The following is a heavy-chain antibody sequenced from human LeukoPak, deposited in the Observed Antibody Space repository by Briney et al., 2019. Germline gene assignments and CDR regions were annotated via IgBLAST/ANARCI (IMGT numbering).Heavy chain of an antibody. CDR2: IYYSGST. D-gene: IGHD1/OR15-1a*01. CDR1: GYSISSSYY. J-gene: IGHJ6*04. Sequence: SETLSLTCTVSGYSISSSYYWSWIRQPPGKGLEWIGYIYYSGSTNYNPSLKSRVTISADTSKNQFSLKLSSVTAADTAVYYCARVGGTVDVWGKGTTVTISS. V-gene: IGHV4-61*01. CDR3: ARVGGTVDV.